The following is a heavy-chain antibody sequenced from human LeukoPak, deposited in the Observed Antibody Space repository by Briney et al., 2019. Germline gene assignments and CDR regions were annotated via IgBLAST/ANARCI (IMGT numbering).Heavy chain of an antibody. V-gene: IGHV3-15*07. CDR3: YTSVTDY. Sequence: GGSLRLSCAASGFNVNNAWMSWVRQAPGKGLEWVGRIRSKIDGGATDYAAPVKGRFTISRDDSKNTLYLQINSLKIEDTAMYYCYTSVTDYWGQGTLVTVSS. CDR2: IRSKIDGGAT. CDR1: GFNVNNAW. J-gene: IGHJ4*02.